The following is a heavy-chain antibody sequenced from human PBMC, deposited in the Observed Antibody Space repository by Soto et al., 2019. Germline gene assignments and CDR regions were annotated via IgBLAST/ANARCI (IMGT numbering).Heavy chain of an antibody. D-gene: IGHD3-16*01. CDR2: INPSGST. CDR1: GYSISSSYY. V-gene: IGHV4-4*07. Sequence: SETLSLTCSVSGYSISSSYYWSWIRQPAGKGLEWIGRINPSGSTNSNPSLKSRVTMSVDTSKNQFSLKLTSVTAADTAVYYCARESVGERPLDYWGQGTLVTVSS. CDR3: ARESVGERPLDY. J-gene: IGHJ4*02.